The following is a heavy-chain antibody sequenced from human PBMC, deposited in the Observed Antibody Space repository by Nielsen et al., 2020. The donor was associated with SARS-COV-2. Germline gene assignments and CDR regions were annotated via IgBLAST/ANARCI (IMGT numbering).Heavy chain of an antibody. J-gene: IGHJ4*02. CDR2: IYPSGST. CDR3: ARAGYYDSSGYYRDY. D-gene: IGHD3-22*01. Sequence: SETLSLTCTVSGGSVSSGSYYWSWIRKPAGKELEWIGRIYPSGSTNYNPSLKSRVTISVDTSKNQFSLKLSSVTAADTAVYYCARAGYYDSSGYYRDYWGQGTLVTVSS. CDR1: GGSVSSGSYY. V-gene: IGHV4-61*02.